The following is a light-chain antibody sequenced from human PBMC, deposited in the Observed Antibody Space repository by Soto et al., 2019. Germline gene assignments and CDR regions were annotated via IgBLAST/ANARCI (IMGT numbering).Light chain of an antibody. Sequence: EIVLTQSPGTLSLSPGERATLSCRASQSVSSSYLAWYQQKPGQAPRLLIYGASSRATGIPDRFSGSGSGTDFTLTISRLEPEDFAVYYCHQYGSSPATFGQGTKEDIK. J-gene: IGKJ1*01. CDR3: HQYGSSPAT. CDR2: GAS. V-gene: IGKV3-20*01. CDR1: QSVSSSY.